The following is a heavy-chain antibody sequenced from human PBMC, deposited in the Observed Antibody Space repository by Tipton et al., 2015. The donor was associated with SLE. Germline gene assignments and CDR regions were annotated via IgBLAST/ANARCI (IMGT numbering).Heavy chain of an antibody. J-gene: IGHJ3*02. V-gene: IGHV3-23*01. CDR1: GFTFSSYA. D-gene: IGHD5-24*01. CDR3: ARDDYSRDGYNPGAFDI. CDR2: IIGSGGST. Sequence: SLRLSCAASGFTFSSYAMRWVRQAPGQGLEWVSDIIGSGGSTYYADSVKGRFTISRDNSKNSLYLQMNSLRAEDTAVYYCARDDYSRDGYNPGAFDIWGQGTMVTVSS.